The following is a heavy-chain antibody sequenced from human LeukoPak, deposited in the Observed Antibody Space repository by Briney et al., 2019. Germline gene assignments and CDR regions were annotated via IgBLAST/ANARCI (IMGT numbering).Heavy chain of an antibody. CDR2: ISSSSSYI. Sequence: GGSLRLSCAASGFTFSSYSMNWVRQAPGKGLEWVSSISSSSSYIYYADSVKGRFTISRDNAKNSLYLQMNSLRAEDTAVYYCARDKYSSGWYSGYWGQGTLVTVSS. CDR1: GFTFSSYS. CDR3: ARDKYSSGWYSGY. J-gene: IGHJ4*02. D-gene: IGHD6-19*01. V-gene: IGHV3-21*01.